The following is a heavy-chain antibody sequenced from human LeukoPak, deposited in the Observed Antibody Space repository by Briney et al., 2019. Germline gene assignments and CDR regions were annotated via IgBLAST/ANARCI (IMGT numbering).Heavy chain of an antibody. J-gene: IGHJ4*02. D-gene: IGHD4-11*01. CDR2: SRNKGQSYST. V-gene: IGHV3-72*01. CDR3: ATSKTTATSGLDY. CDR1: GFTFSDHY. Sequence: PGGSLRLSCVTSGFTFSDHYMEWVRQAPGKGLEWVARSRNKGQSYSTAYAASVRGRFTLSRDDLQNSLYLQMNSLRTEDTAVYYCATSKTTATSGLDYWGQGTLVTVSS.